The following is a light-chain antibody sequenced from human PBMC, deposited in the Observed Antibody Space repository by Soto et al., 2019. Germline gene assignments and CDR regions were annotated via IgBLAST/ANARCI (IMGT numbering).Light chain of an antibody. Sequence: ALTQPASVSGSPGQSITISCTGTSSDVGGYNYVSWYQQHPGKAPKLMIYEVSNRPSGVSNRFSGSKSGNTASLTISGLQAEDEADYYCNSYTTSNSLVFGGGTK. CDR2: EVS. J-gene: IGLJ2*01. CDR3: NSYTTSNSLV. CDR1: SSDVGGYNY. V-gene: IGLV2-14*01.